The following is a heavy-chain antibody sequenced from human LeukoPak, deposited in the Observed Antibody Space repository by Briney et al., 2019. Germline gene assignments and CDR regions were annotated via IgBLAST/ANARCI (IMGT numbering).Heavy chain of an antibody. CDR1: GFTFSSYS. V-gene: IGHV3-48*01. Sequence: GGSLRLSCAASGFTFSSYSTNWVRQAPGKGLEWVSYISSSSSTIYYADSVKGRFTISRDNAKNSLYLQMNSLRAEDTAVYYCARDGCGGDCYSIYYYYMDVWGKGTTVTVSS. J-gene: IGHJ6*03. CDR3: ARDGCGGDCYSIYYYYMDV. D-gene: IGHD2-21*01. CDR2: ISSSSSTI.